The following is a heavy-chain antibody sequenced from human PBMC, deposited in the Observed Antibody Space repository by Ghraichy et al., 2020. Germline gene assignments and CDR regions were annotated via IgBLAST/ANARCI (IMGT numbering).Heavy chain of an antibody. Sequence: GGSLRLSCAASGFTFSNYWLHWVRRPEGKGLAWVSRINVDGSSTTYADSVKGRFTISRDNAKNALYLQMNSLRAEDTAVYYCARAPPGDFWFDPWGQGTLVTVSS. CDR2: INVDGSST. CDR3: ARAPPGDFWFDP. CDR1: GFTFSNYW. V-gene: IGHV3-74*03. D-gene: IGHD2/OR15-2a*01. J-gene: IGHJ5*02.